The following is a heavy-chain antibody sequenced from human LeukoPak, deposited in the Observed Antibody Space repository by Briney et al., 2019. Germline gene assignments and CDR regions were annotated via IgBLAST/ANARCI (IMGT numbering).Heavy chain of an antibody. CDR3: ARGEVRWHSYYLTGPDYDY. V-gene: IGHV4-34*01. CDR2: INHSGST. D-gene: IGHD3-22*01. J-gene: IGHJ4*02. CDR1: GVSFSGYY. Sequence: SETLSLTCAVYGVSFSGYYWSWIRQPPGKGLEWLGEINHSGSTNYNPSLKSRVTISVDTSKNQFSLKLSSVTAADTAVYYCARGEVRWHSYYLTGPDYDYWGQGTLVTVSS.